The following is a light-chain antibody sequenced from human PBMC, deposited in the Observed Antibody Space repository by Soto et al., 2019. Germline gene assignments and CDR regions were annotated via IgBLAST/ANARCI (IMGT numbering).Light chain of an antibody. CDR3: SSYASRNIYV. J-gene: IGLJ1*01. CDR1: SSDVGAYDY. Sequence: ALTQPASVSGSPGQSITISCTGTSSDVGAYDYVSWYQQHPDKAPKLMIYEVKNRPSGVSNRFSGSKSGNTASLTISGLRTEDEADYYCSSYASRNIYVFGTGTKSPS. CDR2: EVK. V-gene: IGLV2-14*01.